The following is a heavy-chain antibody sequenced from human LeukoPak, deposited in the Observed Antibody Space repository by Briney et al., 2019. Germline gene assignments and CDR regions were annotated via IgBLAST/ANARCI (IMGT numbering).Heavy chain of an antibody. J-gene: IGHJ6*03. CDR2: IKQDGSEK. D-gene: IGHD1-14*01. CDR3: ARDIGNHRPQYYMDV. CDR1: GFTFSSYG. V-gene: IGHV3-7*01. Sequence: GGSLRLSCAASGFTFSSYGMHWVRQAPGKGLEWVANIKQDGSEKYYVDSVKGRFTISRDNAKNSLYLQMNSLRAEDTAVYYCARDIGNHRPQYYMDVWGKGTTVTVSS.